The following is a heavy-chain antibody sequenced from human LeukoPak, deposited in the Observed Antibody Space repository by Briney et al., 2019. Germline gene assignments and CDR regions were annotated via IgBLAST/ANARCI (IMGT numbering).Heavy chain of an antibody. V-gene: IGHV4-34*01. CDR3: ARGSGYYGMDV. CDR2: INHSGST. J-gene: IGHJ6*02. Sequence: KPSETLSLTCAVYGGSFGGYYWSWIRQPPGKGLEWIGEINHSGSTNYNPSLKSRVTISVDTSKNQFSLKLSSVTAADTAVYYCARGSGYYGMDVWGQGTTVTVSS. CDR1: GGSFGGYY.